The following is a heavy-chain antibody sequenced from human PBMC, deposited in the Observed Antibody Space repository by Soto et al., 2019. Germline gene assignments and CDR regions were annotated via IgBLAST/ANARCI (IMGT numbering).Heavy chain of an antibody. CDR3: ARAYSDAFDI. V-gene: IGHV3-11*01. Sequence: VGSLRLSCAASGFTFRDYYMIWIRQAPGEELEWVSYISSSGTGIYYGDSVKGRFTISRDNAKNSLYLQMNSLRAEDTAVYYCARAYSDAFDIWAQGTMVTVSS. J-gene: IGHJ3*02. CDR1: GFTFRDYY. CDR2: ISSSGTGI. D-gene: IGHD2-15*01.